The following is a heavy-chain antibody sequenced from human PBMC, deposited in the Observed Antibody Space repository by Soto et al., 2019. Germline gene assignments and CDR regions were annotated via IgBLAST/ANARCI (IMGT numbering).Heavy chain of an antibody. CDR3: ARSHGSSTSLEIYYYYYYGMDV. V-gene: IGHV1-69*01. D-gene: IGHD2-2*01. CDR2: IIPISDTT. CDR1: GGTFSSYA. J-gene: IGHJ6*02. Sequence: QVPLVQSGAEVKKPGSSVKVSCKASGGTFSSYAISWVRQAPGQGLEWMGGIIPISDTTNYAQKFQGRVTITADESTSTAYMELSSLRSEDTAVYYCARSHGSSTSLEIYYYYYYGMDVWGQGTTVTVSS.